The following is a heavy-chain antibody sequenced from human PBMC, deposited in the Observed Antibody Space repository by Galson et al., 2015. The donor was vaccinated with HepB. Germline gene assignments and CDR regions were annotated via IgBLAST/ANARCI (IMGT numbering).Heavy chain of an antibody. CDR2: INSGGSST. V-gene: IGHV3-74*01. CDR1: GFTFSDYY. D-gene: IGHD3-22*01. J-gene: IGHJ3*02. CDR3: ARESGYSASSGYGDAFDI. Sequence: SLRLSCAASGFTFSDYYMTWIRQAPGKGLVWVSRINSGGSSTNYADSVRGRFTISRDNAKNTLYLQMNSLRAEDTALYYCARESGYSASSGYGDAFDIWGQGTMVTVSS.